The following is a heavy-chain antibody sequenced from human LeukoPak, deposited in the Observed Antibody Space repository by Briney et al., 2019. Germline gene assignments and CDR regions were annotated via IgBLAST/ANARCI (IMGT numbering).Heavy chain of an antibody. CDR2: ISSSGSTI. Sequence: GGSLRLSCAASGFTFSDYYMSWIRQAPGKGLEWVSYISSSGSTIYHADSVKGRFTISRDNAKNSLYLQMNSLRAEDTAVYYCARAALMVYIVDYWGQGTLVTVSS. CDR1: GFTFSDYY. D-gene: IGHD2-8*01. J-gene: IGHJ4*02. V-gene: IGHV3-11*04. CDR3: ARAALMVYIVDY.